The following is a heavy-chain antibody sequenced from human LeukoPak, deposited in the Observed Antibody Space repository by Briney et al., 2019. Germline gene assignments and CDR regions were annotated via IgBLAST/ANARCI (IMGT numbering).Heavy chain of an antibody. CDR2: ISSSGSTI. D-gene: IGHD3-9*01. J-gene: IGHJ3*02. CDR3: ARCGRFYDMLTGYYSSDAFDI. CDR1: GFTFSDYY. Sequence: GGSLRLSCAASGFTFSDYYMSWIRQAPGKGLEWVSYISSSGSTIYYADSVKGRFTISRDNAKNSLYLQMNSLRAEDTAVYYCARCGRFYDMLTGYYSSDAFDIWGQGTMVTVSS. V-gene: IGHV3-11*01.